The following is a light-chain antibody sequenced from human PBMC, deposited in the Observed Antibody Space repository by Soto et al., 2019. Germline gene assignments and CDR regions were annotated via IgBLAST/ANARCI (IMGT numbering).Light chain of an antibody. CDR2: ASS. Sequence: DIQLTQSPSSLSASVGDRVTIRCRASQNLYTYVNWYQLKPGKAPKLLIFASSTLQSGVPSRFSGSGSGADFSLTISSLQPEDFADYYYQQSYSNILSFGGGTRVEL. V-gene: IGKV1-39*01. J-gene: IGKJ4*01. CDR3: QQSYSNILS. CDR1: QNLYTY.